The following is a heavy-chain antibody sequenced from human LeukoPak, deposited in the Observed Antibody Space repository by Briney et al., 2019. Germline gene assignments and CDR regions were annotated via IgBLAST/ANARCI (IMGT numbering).Heavy chain of an antibody. J-gene: IGHJ4*01. CDR1: GGSISYYF. CDR3: VRQKAVSADFEY. Sequence: PSETLSLTCTVSGGSISYYFWSWFRQSPGKGPEWIGNVHYSGTNTYNPSLESRLSMSVDTSKNQFSLTLNSATAADTAVYYCVRQKAVSADFEYWGQGTLVTVAS. V-gene: IGHV4-59*08. D-gene: IGHD1-26*01. CDR2: VHYSGTN.